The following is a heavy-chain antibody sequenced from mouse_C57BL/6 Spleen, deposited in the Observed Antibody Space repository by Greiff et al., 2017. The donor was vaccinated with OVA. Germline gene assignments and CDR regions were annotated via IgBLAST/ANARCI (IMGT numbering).Heavy chain of an antibody. Sequence: QVQLKQSDAELVKPGASVKISCKVSGYTFTDHTIHWMKQRPEQGLEWIGYIYPRDGSTKYNEKFKGKATLTADKSSSTAYMQLNRLTSEDAAVYVWARWDLVASPYCDYWGQGTTLTVSS. CDR3: ARWDLVASPYCDY. V-gene: IGHV1-78*01. J-gene: IGHJ2*01. D-gene: IGHD1-1*01. CDR1: GYTFTDHT. CDR2: IYPRDGST.